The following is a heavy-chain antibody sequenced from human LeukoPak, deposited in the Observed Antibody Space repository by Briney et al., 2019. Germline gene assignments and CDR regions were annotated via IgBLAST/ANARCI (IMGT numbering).Heavy chain of an antibody. Sequence: GESLKISCKGSGYSFTTYWINWVRQLPGKGLEWMGRIDPSDSHTNYSPSFQGHVTISADKSISTAYLQWSSLKASDTAMYYCARTSVYDSSGHFDPWGQGTLVTVSS. V-gene: IGHV5-10-1*01. CDR3: ARTSVYDSSGHFDP. J-gene: IGHJ5*02. D-gene: IGHD3-22*01. CDR2: IDPSDSHT. CDR1: GYSFTTYW.